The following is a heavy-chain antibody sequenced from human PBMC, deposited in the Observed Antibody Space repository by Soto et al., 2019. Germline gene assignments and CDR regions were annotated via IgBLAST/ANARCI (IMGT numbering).Heavy chain of an antibody. D-gene: IGHD4-17*01. CDR3: ARRYGASFDY. J-gene: IGHJ4*02. CDR2: IYYSGST. V-gene: IGHV4-59*01. CDR1: GGSISSYY. Sequence: TSETLSLTCGVSGGSISSYYWSWIRQPPGKGLEWIGYIYYSGSTNYNPSLKSRVTISVDTSKNQFSLKLSSVTAADTAVYYCARRYGASFDYWGQGTLVTVSS.